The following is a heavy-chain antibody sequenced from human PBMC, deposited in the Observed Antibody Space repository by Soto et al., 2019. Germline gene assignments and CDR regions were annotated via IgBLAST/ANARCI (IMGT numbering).Heavy chain of an antibody. V-gene: IGHV4-59*01. Sequence: PSETLSLTCTVSGGSINSYNWSWIRQPPGKGLEYIGNIYYIGNTNYNPSLKSRVTISVDPSKSQFSLKLTSVTAADTAVYYCARIFPCSGGSCYYLDYWGRGTLVTVSS. D-gene: IGHD2-15*01. J-gene: IGHJ4*01. CDR2: IYYIGNT. CDR1: GGSINSYN. CDR3: ARIFPCSGGSCYYLDY.